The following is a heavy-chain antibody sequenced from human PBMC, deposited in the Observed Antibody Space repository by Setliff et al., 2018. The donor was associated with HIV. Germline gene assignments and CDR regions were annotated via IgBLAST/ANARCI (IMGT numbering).Heavy chain of an antibody. V-gene: IGHV1-69*13. D-gene: IGHD3-10*01. CDR1: GGTFNNYA. Sequence: SVKVSCKASGGTFNNYAISWVRQAPGPGLEWVGGIIPLFGTTNYEQKFQGRVTITADESTNTAHMELNSLRSIDTAMYYCATVFYYNSESYSLDYWGQGMLVTVSS. CDR2: IIPLFGTT. J-gene: IGHJ4*02. CDR3: ATVFYYNSESYSLDY.